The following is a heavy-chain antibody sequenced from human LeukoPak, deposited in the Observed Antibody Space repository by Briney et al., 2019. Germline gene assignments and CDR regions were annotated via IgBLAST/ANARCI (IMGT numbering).Heavy chain of an antibody. CDR2: IYVSGST. D-gene: IGHD2-2*01. J-gene: IGHJ4*02. CDR3: ARGAPTAAPNY. CDR1: DGSISNYY. Sequence: SETLSLTCTVSDGSISNYYWTWIRQPAGKGLEWIGRIYVSGSTNYNPSLKSRVTISVDTSKNQFSLKLSSVTAADTAVYYCARGAPTAAPNYWGQGTLVTVSS. V-gene: IGHV4-4*07.